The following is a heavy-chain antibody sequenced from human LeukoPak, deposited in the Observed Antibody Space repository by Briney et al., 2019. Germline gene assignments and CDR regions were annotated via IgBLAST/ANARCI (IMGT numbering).Heavy chain of an antibody. J-gene: IGHJ4*02. CDR3: ARGSGYYYADFDY. CDR1: GGSISSYY. V-gene: IGHV4-59*08. CDR2: IYYSGST. D-gene: IGHD3-22*01. Sequence: PSETLSLTCTVSGGSISSYYWSWIRQPPGKGLEWIGYIYYSGSTNYNPSLKSRVTISVKTSKNQFSLKLSSVTAADTAVYYCARGSGYYYADFDYWGQGTLVTVSS.